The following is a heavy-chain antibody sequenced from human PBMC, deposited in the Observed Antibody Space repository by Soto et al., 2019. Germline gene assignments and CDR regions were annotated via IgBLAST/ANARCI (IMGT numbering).Heavy chain of an antibody. CDR3: ARSXGGNFGIIIEGTNWFAS. Sequence: ASVKVSCKAPRDTFTSYYINWVRQAPGQGLEWMGVINPHGGSTAYAQKFKGRVTLTRDTSASTVYMEVSSLTSEDTAMYYCARSXGGNFGIIIEGTNWFASWGQGTLVTVSS. J-gene: IGHJ5*01. D-gene: IGHD1-26*01. CDR1: RDTFTSYY. V-gene: IGHV1-46*01. CDR2: INPHGGST.